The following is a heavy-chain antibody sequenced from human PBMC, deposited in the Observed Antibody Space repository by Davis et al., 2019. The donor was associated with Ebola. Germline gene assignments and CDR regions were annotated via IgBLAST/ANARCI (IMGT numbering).Heavy chain of an antibody. D-gene: IGHD2-15*01. V-gene: IGHV1-18*01. J-gene: IGHJ6*02. CDR3: ARVGVVAAGNYYYYYGMDV. CDR2: ISAYNGNT. Sequence: AASVKVSCKASGYTFTSYGISWVRQAPGQGLEWMGWISAYNGNTNYAQKLQGRVTMTTDTSASTAYMELSSLRSEDTAVYYCARVGVVAAGNYYYYYGMDVWGQGTTVTVSS. CDR1: GYTFTSYG.